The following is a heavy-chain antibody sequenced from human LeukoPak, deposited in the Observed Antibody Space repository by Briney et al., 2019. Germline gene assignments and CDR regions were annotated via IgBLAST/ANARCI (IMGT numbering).Heavy chain of an antibody. CDR1: GYSFTSYW. V-gene: IGHV5-51*01. D-gene: IGHD3-22*01. J-gene: IGHJ4*02. CDR2: IYPGDSDT. CDR3: ARRGGDSSGYMAPPDY. Sequence: GESLKISCKGSGYSFTSYWIGWVRQMPGKGLEWMGIIYPGDSDTRYSPSFQGQVTISADKSVSTAYLQWSSLKASDTAMYYCARRGGDSSGYMAPPDYWGQGTLVTVSS.